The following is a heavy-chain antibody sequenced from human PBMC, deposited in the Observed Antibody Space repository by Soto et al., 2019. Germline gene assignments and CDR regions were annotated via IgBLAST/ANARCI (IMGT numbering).Heavy chain of an antibody. Sequence: QVQLQESGPGLVKPSQTLSLTCTVPGGSISSGDYYWSWIRQPTGKGLEWIGYIYYSGSTNYNPSLSSRVTISGYTSKNQFSLKRSSVTAADTAVYYCARIVESGYTIDFDRWGRGTLVTFSS. D-gene: IGHD3-16*02. CDR2: IYYSGST. CDR3: ARIVESGYTIDFDR. J-gene: IGHJ2*01. V-gene: IGHV4-30-4*01. CDR1: GGSISSGDYY.